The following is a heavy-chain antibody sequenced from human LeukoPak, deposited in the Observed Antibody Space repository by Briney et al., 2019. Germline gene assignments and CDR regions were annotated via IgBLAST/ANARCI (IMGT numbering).Heavy chain of an antibody. CDR1: GGSISSSSYY. V-gene: IGHV4-39*07. D-gene: IGHD3-10*01. CDR2: IYYSGST. Sequence: SETLSLTCTVSGGSISSSSYYWGWTRQPPGKGLEWIGIIYYSGSTYYNPSLKSRVTISVDTSKNQFSLKLSSVTAADTAVYYCAREGITMVRGVIPQGVDYWGQGTLVTVSS. CDR3: AREGITMVRGVIPQGVDY. J-gene: IGHJ4*02.